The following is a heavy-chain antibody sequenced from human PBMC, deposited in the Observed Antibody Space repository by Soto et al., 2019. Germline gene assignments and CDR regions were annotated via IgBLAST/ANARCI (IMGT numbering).Heavy chain of an antibody. D-gene: IGHD3-3*01. J-gene: IGHJ5*02. CDR2: INHSGST. CDR1: GGSFSGYY. CDR3: ARVITIFGASNNWFDP. V-gene: IGHV4-34*01. Sequence: PSETLSLTCAVYGGSFSGYYWSWIRQPPGKGLEWIGEINHSGSTNYNPSLKSRVTISVDTSKNQFSLRLSSVTAADTAVYYCARVITIFGASNNWFDPWGQGTLVTVSS.